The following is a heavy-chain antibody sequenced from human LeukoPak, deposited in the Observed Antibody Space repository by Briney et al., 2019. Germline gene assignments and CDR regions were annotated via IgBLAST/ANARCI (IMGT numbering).Heavy chain of an antibody. J-gene: IGHJ4*02. V-gene: IGHV4-59*01. CDR2: IYYSGST. CDR1: GGSISSYY. D-gene: IGHD5-18*01. CDR3: ARGSGYSYGYYFDY. Sequence: SETLSLTCTVPGGSISSYYWSWIRQPPGKGLEWIGYIYYSGSTNYNPSLKSRVTISVDTSKNQFSLKLSSVTAADTAVYYCARGSGYSYGYYFDYWGQGTLVTVSS.